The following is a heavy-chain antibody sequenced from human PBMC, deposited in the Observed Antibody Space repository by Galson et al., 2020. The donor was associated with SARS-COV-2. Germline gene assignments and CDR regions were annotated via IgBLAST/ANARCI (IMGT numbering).Heavy chain of an antibody. V-gene: IGHV3-21*06. D-gene: IGHD1-26*01. CDR1: GFTFGSYG. Sequence: GGSLRLSCAASGFTFGSYGMNWVRQAPGKGLEWVSSISTGSSSLYYADSMKGRFTISRDNAKNSLYLQMNSLRVEDTAVYYCAREGSGSTYYIHPWGKGTLVPVPP. J-gene: IGHJ5*02. CDR3: AREGSGSTYYIHP. CDR2: ISTGSSSL.